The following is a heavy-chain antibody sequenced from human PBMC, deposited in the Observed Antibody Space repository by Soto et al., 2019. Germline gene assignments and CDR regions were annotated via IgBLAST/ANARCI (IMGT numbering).Heavy chain of an antibody. V-gene: IGHV1-69*13. CDR2: IIPVFGRP. D-gene: IGHD5-12*01. Sequence: SVKVSCKASGGTFSSFGISWVRQAPGQGLEWMGGIIPVFGRPNYAQRFRGRLTITADESTNTSYMELIDLTAEDTAVYYCAREASGYDFWGQGTQVTVSS. CDR1: GGTFSSFG. CDR3: AREASGYDF. J-gene: IGHJ1*01.